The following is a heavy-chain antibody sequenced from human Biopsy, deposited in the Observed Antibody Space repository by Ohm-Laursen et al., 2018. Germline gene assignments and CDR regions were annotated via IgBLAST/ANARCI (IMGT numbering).Heavy chain of an antibody. CDR3: AKCMTGGSNYYFHH. D-gene: IGHD2-8*01. CDR1: GFTFSNYE. Sequence: SLRLSCAASGFTFSNYEMNWVRQAPGKGLEWVSYISSSNTIYYADSVKGRFTISRDSAKNSLYLQMNSLRVEDTAVYYCAKCMTGGSNYYFHHCGQGTLVTVSS. J-gene: IGHJ4*02. V-gene: IGHV3-48*03. CDR2: ISSSNTI.